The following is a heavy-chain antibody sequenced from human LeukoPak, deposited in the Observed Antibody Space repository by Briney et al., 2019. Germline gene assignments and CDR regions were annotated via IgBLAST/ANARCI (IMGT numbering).Heavy chain of an antibody. D-gene: IGHD3-22*01. Sequence: ASVKVSCKASGYTFTSYGMSWVRQAPGQGLEWMGWISAFNGNTNYAQKLQGRVTMTTDTSTSTAYMELRSLRSDDTAVYYCARDPYYYDNSGYVGTTVGFDPWGQGTLVTVSS. CDR1: GYTFTSYG. CDR2: ISAFNGNT. CDR3: ARDPYYYDNSGYVGTTVGFDP. V-gene: IGHV1-18*01. J-gene: IGHJ5*02.